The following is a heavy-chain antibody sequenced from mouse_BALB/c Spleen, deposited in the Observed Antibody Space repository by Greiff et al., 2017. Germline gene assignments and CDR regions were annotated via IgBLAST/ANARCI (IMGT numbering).Heavy chain of an antibody. CDR3: ARAYGSSSWFAY. D-gene: IGHD1-1*01. CDR2: ISSGGST. J-gene: IGHJ3*01. CDR1: GFTFSSYA. V-gene: IGHV5-6-5*01. Sequence: EVKVVESGGGLVTPGGSLKLSCAASGFTFSSYAMSWVRQTPEKRLEWVASISSGGSTYYPDSVKGRFTISRDNARNILYLQMSSLRSEDTAMYYFARAYGSSSWFAYWGQGTLVTVSA.